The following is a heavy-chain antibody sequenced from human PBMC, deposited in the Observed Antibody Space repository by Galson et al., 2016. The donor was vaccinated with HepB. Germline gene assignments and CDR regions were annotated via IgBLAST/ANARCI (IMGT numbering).Heavy chain of an antibody. CDR3: AREHLERRTALDV. CDR2: ISRSGDSR. V-gene: IGHV3-23*01. J-gene: IGHJ3*01. D-gene: IGHD1-1*01. Sequence: MTWVRQAPGKGLEVVSSISRSGDSREYADSVKGRFTISRDTSKNTVYVEMNSLRPDDTAIYYCAREHLERRTALDVWGQGTWVTVSS.